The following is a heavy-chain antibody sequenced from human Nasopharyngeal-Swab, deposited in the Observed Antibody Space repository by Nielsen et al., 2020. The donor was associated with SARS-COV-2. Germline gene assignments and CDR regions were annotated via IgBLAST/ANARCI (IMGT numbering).Heavy chain of an antibody. D-gene: IGHD4-23*01. CDR2: ISAYNGNT. J-gene: IGHJ3*02. CDR1: GYAFTSYS. V-gene: IGHV1-18*01. CDR3: SSPATVVTLDAFDI. Sequence: ASEKVGRKAYGYAFTSYSIRRMRYAPGERLEWMVWISAYNGNTNYAQNLQGRVTMTTDTSTSTAYMELRSLRSDDTAVYYCSSPATVVTLDAFDIWGQGTMVTVSS.